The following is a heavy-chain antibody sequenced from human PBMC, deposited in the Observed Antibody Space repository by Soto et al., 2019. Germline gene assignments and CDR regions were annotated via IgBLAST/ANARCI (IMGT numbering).Heavy chain of an antibody. J-gene: IGHJ6*02. Sequence: GGSLRLSCAASGFTFSSYSMNWVRQAPGKGLEWVSSISSSSSYIYYADSVKGRFTISRDNAKNSLYLQMNSLRAEDTAVYYCARPDTLGYYYYYYGMDVWGQGTTVTVSS. CDR1: GFTFSSYS. V-gene: IGHV3-21*01. CDR2: ISSSSSYI. CDR3: ARPDTLGYYYYYYGMDV.